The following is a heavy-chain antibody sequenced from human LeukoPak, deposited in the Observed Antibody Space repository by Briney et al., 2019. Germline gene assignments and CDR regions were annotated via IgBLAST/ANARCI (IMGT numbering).Heavy chain of an antibody. Sequence: GGSLRLSCAASGFTFSSYGTHWVRQAPGKGLEWVAFIRYDGSDKYYADSVKDRFTISRDNSKNTLYLQMNSLKADDTAVYYCAKDQSYVAVVAATLDYWGQGTLVTVSS. CDR2: IRYDGSDK. J-gene: IGHJ4*02. CDR3: AKDQSYVAVVAATLDY. V-gene: IGHV3-30*02. CDR1: GFTFSSYG. D-gene: IGHD2-15*01.